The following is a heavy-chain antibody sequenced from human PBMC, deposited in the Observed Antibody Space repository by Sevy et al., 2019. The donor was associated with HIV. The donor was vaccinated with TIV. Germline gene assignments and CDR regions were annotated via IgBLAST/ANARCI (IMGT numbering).Heavy chain of an antibody. CDR2: IHYSGTT. J-gene: IGHJ4*01. CDR1: GGSISGGNYF. Sequence: SETLSLTWTVSGGSISGGNYFWSWIRQSPGKGLEWIGYIHYSGTTNYNPSLKSRVTISVDTSKNQFSLKPRSVTAADTAVYYCARDSGNYPYYFDYWGQGTLVTVSS. CDR3: ARDSGNYPYYFDY. V-gene: IGHV4-61*01. D-gene: IGHD1-26*01.